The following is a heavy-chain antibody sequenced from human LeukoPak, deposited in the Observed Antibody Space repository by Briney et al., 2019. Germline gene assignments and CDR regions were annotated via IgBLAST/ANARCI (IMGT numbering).Heavy chain of an antibody. J-gene: IGHJ3*02. CDR2: ISGTGTTI. Sequence: GGSLRLSCAASGFTFSDYYMGWIRQALGKGLEWLSYISGTGTTIFYADSVKGRFTISRDNAKNSLDLQMNSLRAEDTAVYFCGRDFGLIGTKRSFDIWGQGTMVTVSS. D-gene: IGHD1-7*01. CDR3: GRDFGLIGTKRSFDI. CDR1: GFTFSDYY. V-gene: IGHV3-11*01.